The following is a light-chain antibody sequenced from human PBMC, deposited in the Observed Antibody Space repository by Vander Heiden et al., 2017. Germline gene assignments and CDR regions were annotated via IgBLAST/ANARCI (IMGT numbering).Light chain of an antibody. J-gene: IGLJ2*01. CDR3: AAWDDSLNALR. Sequence: QSVLTQPPSTSGTPGQRVTISCSGSSSNIGSNAVNRYQQLPGTAPKLLIHSNNQRPSGVPDRFSGSQSGTSASLAISGLESEDEADYYCAAWDDSLNALRFGGGTKLTVL. V-gene: IGLV1-44*01. CDR1: SSNIGSNA. CDR2: SNN.